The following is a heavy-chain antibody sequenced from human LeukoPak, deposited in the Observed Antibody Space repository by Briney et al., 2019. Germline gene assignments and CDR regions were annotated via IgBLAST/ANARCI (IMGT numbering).Heavy chain of an antibody. J-gene: IGHJ6*03. V-gene: IGHV4-39*07. CDR3: ARVPLWFGTGYMDV. D-gene: IGHD2-21*01. Sequence: ETLSLTCTVSGGSISSNSHYWGWIRQPAGKGLEWIGHIYYSGSIFLNPSLKSRVTISVDTSKNQFSLKLSSVTAADAAFYYCARVPLWFGTGYMDVWGKGTTVIVSS. CDR2: IYYSGSI. CDR1: GGSISSNSHY.